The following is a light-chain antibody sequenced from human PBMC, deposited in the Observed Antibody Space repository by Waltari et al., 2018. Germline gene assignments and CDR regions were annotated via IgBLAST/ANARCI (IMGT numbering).Light chain of an antibody. Sequence: SYELTQPSSVSVSPGQTARITCSGDILAKRYARWFQQKPGQAPVVVIYKDSERPSGILEQFSSYNSGTTVTLTISGAQVEDEADYYCYSAADNNRQVFGGVTKLTVL. V-gene: IGLV3-27*01. J-gene: IGLJ3*02. CDR1: ILAKRY. CDR2: KDS. CDR3: YSAADNNRQV.